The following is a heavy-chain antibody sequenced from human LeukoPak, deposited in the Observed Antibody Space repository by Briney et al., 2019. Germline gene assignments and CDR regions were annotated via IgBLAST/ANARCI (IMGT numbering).Heavy chain of an antibody. CDR3: ARGGSYYGYFDY. D-gene: IGHD1-26*01. Sequence: SETLSLTCTVSGGSLSSYYWGWLRQPPGKGLEWIGYIYYSGSTNYNPSLKSRVTISVDASKNQFSLKLSSVTAADTAVYYCARGGSYYGYFDYWGQGTLVTVSS. J-gene: IGHJ4*02. CDR2: IYYSGST. CDR1: GGSLSSYY. V-gene: IGHV4-59*01.